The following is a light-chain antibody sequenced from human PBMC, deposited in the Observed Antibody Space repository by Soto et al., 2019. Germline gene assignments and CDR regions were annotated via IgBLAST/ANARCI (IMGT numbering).Light chain of an antibody. CDR1: QSVDSNY. CDR3: QQYGRSPRT. CDR2: AAS. V-gene: IGKV3-20*01. Sequence: EIVLTQSPGALSLSPGQRATLSCRASQSVDSNYLAWYQQKPGQAPRLLIYAASSRATGIPDRFSGSGSGTDFTLTISRLEPEDFAGYYCQQYGRSPRTFGQGTKVEVK. J-gene: IGKJ1*01.